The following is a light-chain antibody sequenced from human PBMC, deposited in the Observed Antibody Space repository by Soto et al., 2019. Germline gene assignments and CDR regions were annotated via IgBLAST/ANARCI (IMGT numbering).Light chain of an antibody. Sequence: EIVMTQSPATLSVSPGERATLSCRASQSVSSNLAWYQQKPGQAPRLLIYGASTRATGIPDRFSGGGSGTDFTLTISRLEPEDFALYICQQYDGSPITFGQGTRLEIK. CDR3: QQYDGSPIT. V-gene: IGKV3-15*01. J-gene: IGKJ5*01. CDR2: GAS. CDR1: QSVSSN.